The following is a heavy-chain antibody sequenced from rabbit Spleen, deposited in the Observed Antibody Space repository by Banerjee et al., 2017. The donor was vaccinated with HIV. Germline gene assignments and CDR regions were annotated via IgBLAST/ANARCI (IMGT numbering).Heavy chain of an antibody. D-gene: IGHD1-1*01. CDR1: GFSFGDRDV. CDR3: ARDLVAVIGWNFNL. Sequence: QEQLVESVGGLVQPEGSLTLTCTASGFSFGDRDVMCWVRQAPGKGLEWIACINVATGKPVYASWAKGRFTMSRTSSTTVTLQMTSLTAADTATYFCARDLVAVIGWNFNLWGPGTLVPS. V-gene: IGHV1S45*01. CDR2: INVATGKP. J-gene: IGHJ4*01.